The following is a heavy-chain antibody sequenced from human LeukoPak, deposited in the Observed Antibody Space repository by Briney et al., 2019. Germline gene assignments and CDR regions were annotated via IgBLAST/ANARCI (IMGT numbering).Heavy chain of an antibody. D-gene: IGHD6-19*01. CDR1: GFTFSNYA. CDR2: ISYDGSNK. J-gene: IGHJ4*02. Sequence: PGRSLRLSCAASGFTFSNYAMHWVRQAPGKGLEWVAVISYDGSNKYYADSVKGRFTISRDNSKNTLYLQMNSLRAEDTAVYYCARQPIAVAGSDYWGQRTLVTVSS. CDR3: ARQPIAVAGSDY. V-gene: IGHV3-30*04.